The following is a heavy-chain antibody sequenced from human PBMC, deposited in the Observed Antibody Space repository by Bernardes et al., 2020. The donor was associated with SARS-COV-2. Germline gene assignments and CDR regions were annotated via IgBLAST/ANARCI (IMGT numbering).Heavy chain of an antibody. Sequence: GRSLRRSCAASGFTFSSYWMHWVRLGPGKGPVWVSRINGDGSSINYADSVKGRFTISRDNARNTLYLEMNSLRAEDTAVYYCARGSGNYYFDYWGQGTLVTVSS. CDR2: INGDGSSI. J-gene: IGHJ4*02. D-gene: IGHD1-26*01. CDR3: ARGSGNYYFDY. CDR1: GFTFSSYW. V-gene: IGHV3-74*01.